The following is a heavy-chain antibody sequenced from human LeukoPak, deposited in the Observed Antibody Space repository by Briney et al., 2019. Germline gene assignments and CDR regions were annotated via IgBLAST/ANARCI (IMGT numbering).Heavy chain of an antibody. J-gene: IGHJ5*02. Sequence: GGSLRLSCAASGFTFDDYAMHWVRQAPGKGLEWVSGISWNSGSIGYADSVKGRFTISRDNSKNTLYLQMNSLKAEDTAVYYCARHRSGRWFDPWGQGTLVTVSS. CDR3: ARHRSGRWFDP. CDR2: ISWNSGSI. V-gene: IGHV3-9*01. D-gene: IGHD3-10*01. CDR1: GFTFDDYA.